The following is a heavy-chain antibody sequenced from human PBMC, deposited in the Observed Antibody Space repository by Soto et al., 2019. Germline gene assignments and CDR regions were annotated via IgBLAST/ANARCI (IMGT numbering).Heavy chain of an antibody. D-gene: IGHD6-13*01. Sequence: QVQLVQSGAGVKKPGASVRVSCKASGYTFSRYGISWVRQAPGQGLEWMGWISGFNGNTKASEKLQGRVTLTTDTAANTAHMELRGLRSDDTAVYYCARASAYSTPWSFDNWGQGTLVTVSS. CDR1: GYTFSRYG. CDR3: ARASAYSTPWSFDN. V-gene: IGHV1-18*01. CDR2: ISGFNGNT. J-gene: IGHJ4*02.